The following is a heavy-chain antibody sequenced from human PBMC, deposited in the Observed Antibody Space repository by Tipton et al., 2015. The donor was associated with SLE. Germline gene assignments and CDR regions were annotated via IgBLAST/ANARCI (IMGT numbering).Heavy chain of an antibody. CDR1: GFTFDDYA. CDR2: ISWNSGSI. D-gene: IGHD1-1*01. CDR3: ARGILTLPLD. J-gene: IGHJ4*02. V-gene: IGHV3-9*01. Sequence: SLRLSCAASGFTFDDYAMHWVRQAPGKGLEWVSGISWNSGSIGYADSVKGRFTISRDNAKNSLYLQMNSLRAEDTAVYYCARGILTLPLDRGQGTLVTVSS.